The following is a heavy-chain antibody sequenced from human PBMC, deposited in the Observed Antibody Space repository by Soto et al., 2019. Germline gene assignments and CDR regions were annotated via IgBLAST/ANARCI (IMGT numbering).Heavy chain of an antibody. J-gene: IGHJ4*02. CDR3: GGGQYYVDF. CDR1: GFPFTSYG. Sequence: QVQLVESGGGVVQPGRSLRLSCAASGFPFTSYGMHWVREGPDKGLEWVAIISYDGSDKYYADSVKGRFTISRDNSKNALDLQMKSLRPEDTALYYCGGGQYYVDFRGQGTLVIVSS. CDR2: ISYDGSDK. V-gene: IGHV3-30*03. D-gene: IGHD3-10*01.